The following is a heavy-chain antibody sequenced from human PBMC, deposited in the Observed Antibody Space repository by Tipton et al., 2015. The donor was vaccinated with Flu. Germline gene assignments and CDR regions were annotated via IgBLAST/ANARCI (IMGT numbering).Heavy chain of an antibody. CDR1: GFTFSSYE. D-gene: IGHD6-13*01. V-gene: IGHV3-48*03. CDR3: ARVDSGVSSSWYHNYYYYGMDV. CDR2: ISSSGSTI. J-gene: IGHJ6*02. Sequence: SLRLSCAASGFTFSSYEMNWVRQAPGKGLEWVSYISSSGSTIYYADSVKGRFTISRDNAKNSLYLQMNSLRAEDTAVYYCARVDSGVSSSWYHNYYYYGMDVWGQGTTVTVSS.